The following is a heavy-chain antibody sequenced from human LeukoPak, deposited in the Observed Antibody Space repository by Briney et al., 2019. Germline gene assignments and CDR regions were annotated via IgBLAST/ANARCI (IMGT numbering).Heavy chain of an antibody. CDR2: ISYDGSK. CDR1: GFTFSSYA. V-gene: IGHV3-30*04. D-gene: IGHD6-6*01. Sequence: GGSLRLSCAASGFTFSSYAIHWVRQAPGKGLEWVAVISYDGSKNYADSVKGRFSISRDNSKNTLYLQMNSLRPEDTAVYYCARGSHRIEYRRSAAFDPWGQGTLVTVSS. J-gene: IGHJ5*02. CDR3: ARGSHRIEYRRSAAFDP.